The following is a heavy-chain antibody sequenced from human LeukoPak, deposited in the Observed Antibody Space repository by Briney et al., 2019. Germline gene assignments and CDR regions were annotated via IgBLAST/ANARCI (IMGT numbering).Heavy chain of an antibody. D-gene: IGHD6-19*01. V-gene: IGHV1-2*02. CDR3: ARGEVDSSGWDCFHF. Sequence: GASVKVSCKASGYTFTGYYMHWVRRAPGQGLEWMGWINPNSGATNYPQKFQGRVTMTGDTSISTAYMELSSLRSDDTAVYYCARGEVDSSGWDCFHFWGQGTLVTASS. CDR2: INPNSGAT. CDR1: GYTFTGYY. J-gene: IGHJ4*02.